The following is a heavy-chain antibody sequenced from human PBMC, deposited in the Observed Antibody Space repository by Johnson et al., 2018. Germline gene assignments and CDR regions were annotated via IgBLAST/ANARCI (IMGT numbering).Heavy chain of an antibody. CDR3: AGETAGVVVPAAEEYSYCDGMDG. V-gene: IGHV1-69*01. Sequence: QVQLVESGAEVKKPGSSVKVSCKASGGTFSSYSITWGRQAPGQGLEWMGGIIPILGTANYAQKFQGRVTFTADESTNTVYMELSSLRSEDTAGYYCAGETAGVVVPAAEEYSYCDGMDGWGQVTTVTVSS. J-gene: IGHJ6*02. CDR2: IIPILGTA. D-gene: IGHD2-2*01. CDR1: GGTFSSYS.